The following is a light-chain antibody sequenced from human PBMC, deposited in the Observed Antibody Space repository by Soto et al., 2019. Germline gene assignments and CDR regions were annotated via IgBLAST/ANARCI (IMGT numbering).Light chain of an antibody. Sequence: SVLTQRPSASGCPGQSITTSCSGNRSDVGGYNSVSWYQQLPGKAPKLLIYEVSKRPSGVPGRFSGSKSGNTASLTVSGLQAEDEADYYCSSYTGSNHWAFGQGTK. CDR3: SSYTGSNHWA. CDR2: EVS. CDR1: RSDVGGYNS. J-gene: IGLJ3*02. V-gene: IGLV2-8*01.